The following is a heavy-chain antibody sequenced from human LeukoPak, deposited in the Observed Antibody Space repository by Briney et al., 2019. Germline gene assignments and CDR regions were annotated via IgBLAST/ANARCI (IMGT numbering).Heavy chain of an antibody. CDR3: ARDLRVVTATPHDAFDI. CDR2: ISAYNGNT. D-gene: IGHD2-21*02. Sequence: ASVKVSCKASGYTFTSYGISWVRQAPGQGLEWMGWISAYNGNTNYAQKLQGRVTMTTDTSTSTAYMELRSLRSDDTAVYCCARDLRVVTATPHDAFDIWGQGTMVTVSS. J-gene: IGHJ3*02. V-gene: IGHV1-18*01. CDR1: GYTFTSYG.